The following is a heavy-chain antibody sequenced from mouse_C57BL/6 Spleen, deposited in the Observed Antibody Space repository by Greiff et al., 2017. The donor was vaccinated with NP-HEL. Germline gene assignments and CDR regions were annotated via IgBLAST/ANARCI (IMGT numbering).Heavy chain of an antibody. CDR1: GYTFTDYN. D-gene: IGHD1-1*01. CDR3: ARATTVPWYFDV. Sequence: EVQLQQSGPELVKPGASVKMSCKASGYTFTDYNMHWVKQSHGKSLEWIGYINPNNGGTSYNQKFKGKATLTVNKSSSTAYMELRSLTSEDSAVYYCARATTVPWYFDVWGTGTTVTVSS. V-gene: IGHV1-22*01. CDR2: INPNNGGT. J-gene: IGHJ1*03.